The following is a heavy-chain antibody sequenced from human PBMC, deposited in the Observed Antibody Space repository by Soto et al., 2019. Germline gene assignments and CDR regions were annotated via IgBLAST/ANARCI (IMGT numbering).Heavy chain of an antibody. CDR2: ISGSGGST. Sequence: GGSLRLSCAASGFTFSSYAMSWVRQAPGKGLECVSAISGSGGSTYYADSVKGRFTISRDNSKNTLYLQMNSLRAEDTAVYYCAKDRVGGYGGNSWFDPWGQGTLVTVS. D-gene: IGHD4-17*01. CDR3: AKDRVGGYGGNSWFDP. J-gene: IGHJ5*02. V-gene: IGHV3-23*01. CDR1: GFTFSSYA.